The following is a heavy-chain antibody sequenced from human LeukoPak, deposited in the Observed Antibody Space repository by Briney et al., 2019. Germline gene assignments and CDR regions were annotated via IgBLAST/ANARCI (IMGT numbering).Heavy chain of an antibody. CDR2: ISESDSST. D-gene: IGHD6-19*01. Sequence: GGSLRLSCAASGFTFSSYGMSWVRQTPGKGLDWVSLISESDSSTYYADSVKGRFTISRDNSKNTVYLQMNSLRAEDTAVYYCTNGWHIDYWGQGTLVIVSS. CDR1: GFTFSSYG. CDR3: TNGWHIDY. V-gene: IGHV3-23*01. J-gene: IGHJ4*02.